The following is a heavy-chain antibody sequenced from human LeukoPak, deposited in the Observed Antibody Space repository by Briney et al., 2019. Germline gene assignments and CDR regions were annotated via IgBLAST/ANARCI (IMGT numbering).Heavy chain of an antibody. CDR1: GGSIGSSSYY. Sequence: PSETLSLTCTVSGGSIGSSSYYWGWIRQPPGKGLEWIGSIYYSGSTYYNPSLKSRVTISVDTSKNQFSLKLSSVTAADTAVYYCARLDYGDESYFDYWGQGTLVTVSS. D-gene: IGHD4-17*01. CDR2: IYYSGST. J-gene: IGHJ4*02. CDR3: ARLDYGDESYFDY. V-gene: IGHV4-39*01.